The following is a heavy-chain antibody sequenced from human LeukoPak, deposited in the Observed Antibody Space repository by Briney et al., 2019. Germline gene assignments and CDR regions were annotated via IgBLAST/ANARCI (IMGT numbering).Heavy chain of an antibody. CDR2: IYYNGTT. V-gene: IGHV4-59*01. Sequence: SETLSLTCTVSGGSIISYYWSWLRQSPGRGLEWIGYIYYNGTTNYNPSLKSRVTMSVDTSKKQFSLKLSSVTAADTAVYYCARDVSGWFYWGQGTLVTVSS. CDR3: ARDVSGWFY. J-gene: IGHJ4*02. CDR1: GGSIISYY. D-gene: IGHD6-19*01.